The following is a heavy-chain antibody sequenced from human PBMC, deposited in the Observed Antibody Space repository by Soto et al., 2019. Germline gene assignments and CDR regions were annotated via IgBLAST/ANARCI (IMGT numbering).Heavy chain of an antibody. J-gene: IGHJ4*02. CDR1: GFTFSSYD. V-gene: IGHV3-64*01. D-gene: IGHD1-7*01. Sequence: EVQLAESGGGMVQHGGSLRLSCVASGFTFSSYDMHWVRQAPGKGLEYVSSISSNGGTTYYGNSVKGRFTISRDNSKNTLYLQMGSLRAEDLAVYYCVRRASGNYDYWGQGTLVTVSS. CDR2: ISSNGGTT. CDR3: VRRASGNYDY.